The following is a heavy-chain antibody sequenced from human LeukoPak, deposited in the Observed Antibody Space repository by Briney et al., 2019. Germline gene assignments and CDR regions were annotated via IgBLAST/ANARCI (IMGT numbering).Heavy chain of an antibody. V-gene: IGHV3-66*01. CDR3: AREQVVVGRGYYGMDV. Sequence: GGSLRLSCAASGFTFSAYSMNWVRQAPGKGLEWVSVMYSGGSTFYRDSVKGRFTISRDNSMNTLYLQMNSLRVDDTAVYYCAREQVVVGRGYYGMDVWGQGTTVTVSS. D-gene: IGHD2-2*01. CDR2: MYSGGST. J-gene: IGHJ6*02. CDR1: GFTFSAYS.